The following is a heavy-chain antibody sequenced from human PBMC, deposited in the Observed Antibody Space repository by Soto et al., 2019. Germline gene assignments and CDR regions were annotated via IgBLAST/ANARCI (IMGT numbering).Heavy chain of an antibody. CDR3: TRDSYDSSGYYYDFFDY. CDR1: GFTFNIHA. Sequence: PGGSLRLSCAASGFTFNIHAMHWVRQAPGKGLEWVAVMSYDGDDEYYADSVKGRFTISRDNSKNTLYLQMNSLRSEDTAVYYCTRDSYDSSGYYYDFFDYWGQGTLVTVSS. CDR2: MSYDGDDE. J-gene: IGHJ4*02. V-gene: IGHV3-30-3*01. D-gene: IGHD3-22*01.